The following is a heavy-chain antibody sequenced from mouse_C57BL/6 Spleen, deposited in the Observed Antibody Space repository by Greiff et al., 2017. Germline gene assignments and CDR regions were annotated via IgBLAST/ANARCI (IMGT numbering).Heavy chain of an antibody. V-gene: IGHV5-4*01. CDR3: ARERAYYSNSYWYFDV. CDR2: ISDGGSYT. CDR1: GFTFSSYA. D-gene: IGHD2-5*01. J-gene: IGHJ1*03. Sequence: EVMLVESGGGLVKPGGSLKLSCAASGFTFSSYAMSWVRQTPEKRLEWVATISDGGSYTYYPDNVKGRFTISRDNAKNNLYLQMSHLKSEDTAMYYCARERAYYSNSYWYFDVWGTGTTVTVSS.